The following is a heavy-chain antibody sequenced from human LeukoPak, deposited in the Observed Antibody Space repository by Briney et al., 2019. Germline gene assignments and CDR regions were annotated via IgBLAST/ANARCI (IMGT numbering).Heavy chain of an antibody. CDR2: IYISGST. J-gene: IGHJ5*02. V-gene: IGHV4-61*02. CDR1: GGSISSGSYY. Sequence: SETLSLTCTVSGGSISSGSYYWSWIRQPAGKGLEWIGRIYISGSTNYNPSLKSRVTISVDTSKNQFSLKLSSVTAADTAVYYCARGQYDFWSGYYRGDWFDPWGQGTLVTVSS. D-gene: IGHD3-3*01. CDR3: ARGQYDFWSGYYRGDWFDP.